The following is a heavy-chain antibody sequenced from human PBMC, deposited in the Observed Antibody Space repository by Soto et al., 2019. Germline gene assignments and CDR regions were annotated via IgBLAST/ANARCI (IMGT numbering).Heavy chain of an antibody. Sequence: GGSLRLSCAASGFTFSSYGMHWVRQAPGKGLEWVAVISYDGSNKYYADSVKGRFTISRDNSKNTLYLQMNSLRAEDTAVYYCAKGRWDIVVVPAPPELSWFDPWGQGTLVTVSS. D-gene: IGHD2-2*01. CDR2: ISYDGSNK. CDR1: GFTFSSYG. V-gene: IGHV3-30*18. CDR3: AKGRWDIVVVPAPPELSWFDP. J-gene: IGHJ5*02.